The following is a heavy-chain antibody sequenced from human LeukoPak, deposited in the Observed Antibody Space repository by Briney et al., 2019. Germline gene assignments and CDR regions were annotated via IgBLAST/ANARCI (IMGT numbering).Heavy chain of an antibody. CDR2: IYYSGST. J-gene: IGHJ4*02. CDR1: DGSISSGGYY. V-gene: IGHV4-31*03. Sequence: KPSETLSLTCTVSDGSISSGGYYWSWIRQHPGKGLEWIGYIYYSGSTYYNPSLKSRVTISVDTSKNQFSLKLSSVTAADTAVYYCARAPLDPRYGKLPQGIDYWGQGTLVTVSS. CDR3: ARAPLDPRYGKLPQGIDY. D-gene: IGHD1-7*01.